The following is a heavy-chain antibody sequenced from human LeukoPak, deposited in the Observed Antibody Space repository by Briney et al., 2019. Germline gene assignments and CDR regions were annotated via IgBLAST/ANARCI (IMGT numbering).Heavy chain of an antibody. CDR2: IYYSGST. CDR1: GGSISSYY. Sequence: SETLSLTCTVSGGSISSYYWSWIRQPPGKGLERIGYIYYSGSTNYNPSLKSRVTISVDTSKNQFSLKLSSVTAADTAVYYCARVELGNFDYWGQGTLVTVSS. V-gene: IGHV4-59*01. CDR3: ARVELGNFDY. J-gene: IGHJ4*02. D-gene: IGHD7-27*01.